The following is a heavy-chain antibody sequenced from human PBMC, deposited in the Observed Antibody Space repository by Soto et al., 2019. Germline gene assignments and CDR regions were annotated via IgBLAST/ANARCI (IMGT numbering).Heavy chain of an antibody. D-gene: IGHD3-10*01. Sequence: PGESLKISCKGSGYSFTSYWIGWVRQMPGKGLEWMGIIYPGDSDTRYSPSFQGQVTISADKSISTAYLQWSSLKASDTAMYYCARGLLLWFGDPYYFDYWGQGTLVTVSS. CDR1: GYSFTSYW. V-gene: IGHV5-51*01. CDR3: ARGLLLWFGDPYYFDY. J-gene: IGHJ4*02. CDR2: IYPGDSDT.